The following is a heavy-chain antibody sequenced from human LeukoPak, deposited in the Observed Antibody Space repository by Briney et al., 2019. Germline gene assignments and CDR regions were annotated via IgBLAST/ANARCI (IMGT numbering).Heavy chain of an antibody. CDR2: MNPNSGGT. V-gene: IGHV1-2*02. J-gene: IGHJ4*02. D-gene: IGHD6-19*01. Sequence: ASVKVSCKASGYTFTNYYIHWVRQASGQGLEWMGWMNPNSGGTKYAQTFQGRVTLTRDTSISTAYLELSSLTSDDTAVYFCARQGSNSSGWYPVDDWGQGTLVTVSS. CDR1: GYTFTNYY. CDR3: ARQGSNSSGWYPVDD.